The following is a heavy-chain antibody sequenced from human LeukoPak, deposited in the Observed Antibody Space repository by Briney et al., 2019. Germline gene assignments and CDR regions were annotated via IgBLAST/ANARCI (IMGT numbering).Heavy chain of an antibody. J-gene: IGHJ4*02. CDR1: GFTFSSYS. CDR3: AKGRGSTSIYES. Sequence: GGSLRLSCAASGFTFSSYSMNWVRQAPGKGLEWVSSISSSSSYIYYADSVKGRFTISRDNAKNSLYLQMNSLRDDDTATYYCAKGRGSTSIYESWGQGTLVTVSS. CDR2: ISSSSSYI. V-gene: IGHV3-21*04. D-gene: IGHD2-2*01.